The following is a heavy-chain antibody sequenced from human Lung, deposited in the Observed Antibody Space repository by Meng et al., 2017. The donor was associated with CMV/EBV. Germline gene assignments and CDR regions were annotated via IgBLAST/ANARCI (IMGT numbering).Heavy chain of an antibody. CDR3: ARTPVRFCNTHMCYAFDY. CDR2: LYPDGST. V-gene: IGHV4-4*07. D-gene: IGHD2-2*01. J-gene: IGHJ4*02. CDR1: SDSITNYF. Sequence: QGQLQESGPRLVTPSETLSVTCIVSSDSITNYFWSWVRQPAGKGLEWIGRLYPDGSTDYNPSLSSRLTLSLDTSKIRFSLKLRSVTAADTAIYYCARTPVRFCNTHMCYAFDYWGQGALVTVSS.